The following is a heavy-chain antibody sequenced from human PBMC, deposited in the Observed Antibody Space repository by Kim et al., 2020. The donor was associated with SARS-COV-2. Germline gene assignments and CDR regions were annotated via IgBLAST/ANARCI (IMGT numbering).Heavy chain of an antibody. Sequence: GGYLRLSCAASGFTFSSYAMSWVRQAPGKGLEWVSAISGSGGSTYYADSVKGRFTISRDNSKNTLYLQMNSLRAEDTAVYYCAKSHGGRNWFDPWGQGTLVTVSS. J-gene: IGHJ5*02. CDR1: GFTFSSYA. CDR2: ISGSGGST. V-gene: IGHV3-23*01. D-gene: IGHD1-26*01. CDR3: AKSHGGRNWFDP.